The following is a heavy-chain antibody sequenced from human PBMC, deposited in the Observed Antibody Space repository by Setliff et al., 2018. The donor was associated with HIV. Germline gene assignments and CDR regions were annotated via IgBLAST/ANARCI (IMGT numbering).Heavy chain of an antibody. CDR3: VSGGRGAFGDYYYMDV. Sequence: SETLSLTCSVSGGSINNDIYFWSWIRQHPGKGLEWIGYIYYSGSTYQNPSLKSRVTISVDTSKNQLSLKLNSVTAADTAVYYCVSGGRGAFGDYYYMDVWGKETTVTVSS. CDR2: IYYSGST. CDR1: GGSINNDIYF. V-gene: IGHV4-31*03. J-gene: IGHJ6*03. D-gene: IGHD3-10*01.